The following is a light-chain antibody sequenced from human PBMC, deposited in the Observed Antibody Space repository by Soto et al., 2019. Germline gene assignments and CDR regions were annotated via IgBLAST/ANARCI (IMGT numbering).Light chain of an antibody. J-gene: IGKJ1*01. CDR1: QSVSSN. CDR2: GAS. CDR3: QQYNNCPRWT. V-gene: IGKV3-15*01. Sequence: EIVMTQSPATLSVSPGERATLSCRASQSVSSNLAWYHQKPGQAPRLLIYGASTRATGIPARFRGSGSGTEFTLTISNLQSEDVAAYYCQQYNNCPRWTFGQGTKVEIK.